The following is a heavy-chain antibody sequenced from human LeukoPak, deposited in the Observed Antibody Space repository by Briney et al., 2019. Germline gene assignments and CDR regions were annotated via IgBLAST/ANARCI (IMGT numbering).Heavy chain of an antibody. J-gene: IGHJ4*02. V-gene: IGHV3-23*01. D-gene: IGHD3-3*01. CDR1: GFTFSSYA. Sequence: GGSLRLSCAASGFTFSSYAMSWVRQAPGKGLEWVSAISGSGGSTYYADSVKGRFTISRDNSKNTLYLPMNSLRAEDTAVYYRAKDSGRFLEWLNYFDYWGQGTLVTVSS. CDR2: ISGSGGST. CDR3: AKDSGRFLEWLNYFDY.